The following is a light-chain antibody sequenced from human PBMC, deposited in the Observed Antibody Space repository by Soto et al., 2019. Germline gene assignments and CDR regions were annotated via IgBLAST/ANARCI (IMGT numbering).Light chain of an antibody. CDR3: SSYTSSSTV. Sequence: QSALTQPASVSGSPGQSITISCTGTSSDVGIYNYVSWYQQHPGKAPKLMIYEVSNRPSGVSNRFSGSKSGNTASLTISGLQAEDEADYYCSSYTSSSTVFGGGTKLTVL. CDR1: SSDVGIYNY. V-gene: IGLV2-14*01. CDR2: EVS. J-gene: IGLJ2*01.